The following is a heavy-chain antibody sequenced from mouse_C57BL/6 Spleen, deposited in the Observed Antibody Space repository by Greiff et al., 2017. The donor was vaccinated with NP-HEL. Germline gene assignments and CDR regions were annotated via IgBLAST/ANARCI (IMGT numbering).Heavy chain of an antibody. J-gene: IGHJ1*03. CDR3: ARSRDITTDWYFDV. Sequence: VQLQQSGPELVKPGASVKISCKASGYAFSSSWMNWVKQRPGKGLEWIGRIYPGDGDTNYNGKFKGKATLTADKSSSTAYMQLSSLTSEDSAVYFCARSRDITTDWYFDVWGTGTTDTVSS. D-gene: IGHD1-1*01. CDR2: IYPGDGDT. CDR1: GYAFSSSW. V-gene: IGHV1-82*01.